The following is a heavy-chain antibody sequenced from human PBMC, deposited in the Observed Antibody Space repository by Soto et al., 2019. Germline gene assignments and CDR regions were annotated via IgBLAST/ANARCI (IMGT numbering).Heavy chain of an antibody. Sequence: GSLRLSCAASGFTFSDYYMTWIRQAPGKGLEWVSYISTSGRTIKYADSVKGRFTISRDNAKNSLYLQMNSLRAEDTAVYYCARDLTAAPNRLAPWGQGTLVPVSS. J-gene: IGHJ5*02. V-gene: IGHV3-11*01. CDR3: ARDLTAAPNRLAP. CDR1: GFTFSDYY. D-gene: IGHD6-13*01. CDR2: ISTSGRTI.